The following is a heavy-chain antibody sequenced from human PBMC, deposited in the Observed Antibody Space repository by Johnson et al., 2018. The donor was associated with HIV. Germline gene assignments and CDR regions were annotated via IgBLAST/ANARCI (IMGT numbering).Heavy chain of an antibody. CDR1: GSTFHDYG. CDR3: ARATWSDDAFDI. Sequence: VQLVESGGGVVRPGGSLRLSCAASGSTFHDYGMTWVRQAPGTGLDWVYGINWNGGSNGSADCVKGRFTSSRDNARPALYLQMNSLRAEDTALYYCARATWSDDAFDIWGQGTMVTVSS. J-gene: IGHJ3*02. D-gene: IGHD2-8*01. CDR2: INWNGGSN. V-gene: IGHV3-20*04.